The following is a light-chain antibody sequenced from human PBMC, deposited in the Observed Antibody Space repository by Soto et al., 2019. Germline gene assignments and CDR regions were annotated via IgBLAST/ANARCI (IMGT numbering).Light chain of an antibody. J-gene: IGKJ4*01. CDR1: QSVSSN. Sequence: EIVMTQSPATLSVSPGERATLSCRASQSVSSNLAWYQQKPGQAPRLLIHGASTRATGIPARFSGSGSGTEFTLTISSLQSEDFAVYYCQQYDEWPPVTFGGGTKVGIK. CDR3: QQYDEWPPVT. CDR2: GAS. V-gene: IGKV3-15*01.